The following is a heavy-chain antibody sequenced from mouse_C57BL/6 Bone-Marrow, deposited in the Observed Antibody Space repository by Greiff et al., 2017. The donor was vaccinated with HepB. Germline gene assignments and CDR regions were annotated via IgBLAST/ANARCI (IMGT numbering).Heavy chain of an antibody. CDR1: GFTFSSYG. V-gene: IGHV5-6*02. Sequence: EVKVEESGGDLVKPGGSLKLSCAASGFTFSSYGMSWVRQTPDKRLEWVATISSGGSYTYYPDSLKGRFTISRDNATNTLYLQMSRLTSEDTAMYYCARASLHYGSSVSWYFDVWGTGTTVTVSS. J-gene: IGHJ1*03. D-gene: IGHD1-1*01. CDR2: ISSGGSYT. CDR3: ARASLHYGSSVSWYFDV.